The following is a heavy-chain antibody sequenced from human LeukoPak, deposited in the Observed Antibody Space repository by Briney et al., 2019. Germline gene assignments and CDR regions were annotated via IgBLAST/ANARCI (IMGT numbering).Heavy chain of an antibody. Sequence: PGGSLRLSCAASGFTVSSNYMSWVRQAPGKGLEWVSVIYSGGSTYYADSVKGRFTISRDNPKNTLYLQMNSLRAEDTAVYYCARDFVPRGGSYFPGFDYWGQGTPVTVSS. D-gene: IGHD1-26*01. CDR2: IYSGGST. CDR3: ARDFVPRGGSYFPGFDY. J-gene: IGHJ4*02. V-gene: IGHV3-66*01. CDR1: GFTVSSNY.